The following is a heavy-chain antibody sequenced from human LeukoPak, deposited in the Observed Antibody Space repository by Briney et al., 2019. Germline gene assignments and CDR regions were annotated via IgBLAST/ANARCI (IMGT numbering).Heavy chain of an antibody. CDR3: ARDCSGGSCYSGYYYGMDV. Sequence: RGSLRLSCAASGFTFNTYSMNWVRQAPGKGLEWISYISSISTSIYYADSVKGRFTISRDNAKNSLYLQMNSLRAEDTAVYYCARDCSGGSCYSGYYYGMDVWGQGTTVTVSS. CDR1: GFTFNTYS. D-gene: IGHD2-15*01. CDR2: ISSISTSI. J-gene: IGHJ6*02. V-gene: IGHV3-48*04.